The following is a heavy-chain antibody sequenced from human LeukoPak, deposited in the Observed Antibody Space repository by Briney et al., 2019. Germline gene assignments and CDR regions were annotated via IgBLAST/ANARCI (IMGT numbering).Heavy chain of an antibody. CDR1: GGSFGGYY. D-gene: IGHD4-17*01. V-gene: IGHV4-34*01. J-gene: IGHJ5*02. CDR3: APTVTTLTEDNWFDP. CDR2: INHSGST. Sequence: PSETLSLTCAVYGGSFGGYYWSWIRQPPGKGLEWIGKINHSGSTNYNPSLKSRVTISVDTSKNQFSLKLSSVTAADTAVYYCAPTVTTLTEDNWFDPWGQGTLVTVSS.